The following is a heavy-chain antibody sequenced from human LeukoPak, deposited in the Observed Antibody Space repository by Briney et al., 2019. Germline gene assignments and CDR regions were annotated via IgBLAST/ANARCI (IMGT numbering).Heavy chain of an antibody. CDR3: ARRPEAVWFDP. CDR2: IYYSGST. Sequence: PSETLSLTCTVSGGSISSSSYYWGWIRQPPGKGLEWIGSIYYSGSTYYNPPLESRVTISVDTSKNQFSLKLSSVTAADTAVYYCARRPEAVWFDPWGQGTLVTVSS. J-gene: IGHJ5*02. CDR1: GGSISSSSYY. V-gene: IGHV4-39*01.